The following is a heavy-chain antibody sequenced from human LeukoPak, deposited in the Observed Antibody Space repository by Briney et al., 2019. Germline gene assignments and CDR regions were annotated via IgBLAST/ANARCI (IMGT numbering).Heavy chain of an antibody. D-gene: IGHD6-13*01. J-gene: IGHJ4*02. CDR1: GGSISSYY. CDR2: IYYSGST. Sequence: SETLSLTCTVSGGSISSYYWSWIRQPPGKGLEWIGYIYYSGSTNYNPSLKSRVTISVDTSKNQFSLKLSSVTAADTAVYYCARQEGSSLDYWGQGTLVTVSP. CDR3: ARQEGSSLDY. V-gene: IGHV4-59*08.